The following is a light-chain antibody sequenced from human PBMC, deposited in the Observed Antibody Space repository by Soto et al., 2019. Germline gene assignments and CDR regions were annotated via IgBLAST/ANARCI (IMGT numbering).Light chain of an antibody. V-gene: IGKV1-39*01. CDR2: TTS. CDR3: QQSFSIPFT. CDR1: QSINGF. Sequence: DIQMTQSPSSLSASVVDRVTITCRASQSINGFLNWYQQKPGRAPKLLIYTTSSLQTGVPSRFSGSASGTDFTLTISSLQPEDIATYYCQQSFSIPFTFGLGTKVDIK. J-gene: IGKJ3*01.